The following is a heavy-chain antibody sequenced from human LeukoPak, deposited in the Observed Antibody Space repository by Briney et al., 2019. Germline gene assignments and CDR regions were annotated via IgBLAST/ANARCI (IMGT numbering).Heavy chain of an antibody. J-gene: IGHJ4*02. Sequence: GGSLRLSCAASGFTFSSYAVSWVRQAPGKGLEWVSAITGSGGSTYYADSVKGRFTISRDNSKNTLYLQMSSRRAEDTAVYYCAKPYYGFWSGYYIGGDAFDCWGQGTLVTVSS. CDR2: ITGSGGST. D-gene: IGHD3-3*01. CDR1: GFTFSSYA. V-gene: IGHV3-23*01. CDR3: AKPYYGFWSGYYIGGDAFDC.